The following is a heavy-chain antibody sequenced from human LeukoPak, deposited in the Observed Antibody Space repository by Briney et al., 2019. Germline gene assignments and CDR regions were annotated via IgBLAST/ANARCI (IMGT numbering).Heavy chain of an antibody. J-gene: IGHJ4*02. CDR2: ISSGSSSI. D-gene: IGHD3-9*01. Sequence: GGSLRLSCAASGFTFSSCSMNWVRQAPGKGLEWVSYISSGSSSIYYADSVKGRFTISRDNAENSLYLQMNSLRDEDTAVYYCARGRATGRSGGDYWGQGTLVTVSS. CDR1: GFTFSSCS. V-gene: IGHV3-48*02. CDR3: ARGRATGRSGGDY.